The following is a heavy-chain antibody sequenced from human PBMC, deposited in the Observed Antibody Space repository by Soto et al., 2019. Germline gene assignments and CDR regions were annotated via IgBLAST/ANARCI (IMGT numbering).Heavy chain of an antibody. D-gene: IGHD3-3*01. V-gene: IGHV4-30-4*01. CDR2: IYYTGST. J-gene: IGHJ6*02. CDR1: GGSVTSGDYY. Sequence: SETLSLTCTVSGGSVTSGDYYWSWILQPPGKGLEWIGHIYYTGSTYYNPSLKSRLTISVDTSKNQFSLKVSSVTAADTAVYYCARSYDFWSGFPDLVGMDVWGQGTTVTVSS. CDR3: ARSYDFWSGFPDLVGMDV.